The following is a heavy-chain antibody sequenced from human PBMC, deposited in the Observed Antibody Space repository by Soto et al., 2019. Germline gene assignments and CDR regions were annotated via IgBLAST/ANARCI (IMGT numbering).Heavy chain of an antibody. J-gene: IGHJ4*02. D-gene: IGHD4-17*01. CDR3: ARLTVSRGFAY. V-gene: IGHV4-39*01. CDR2: IYHSGST. Sequence: QLQLQESGPGLAKPSETLSLICTVSGGSISSGSYYWGWIRQPPGKGLEWIGNIYHSGSTTYKSSLKSRVTISVDASKNQFSLRLSSVTAADTALYYCARLTVSRGFAYWGQGTLVSVSS. CDR1: GGSISSGSYY.